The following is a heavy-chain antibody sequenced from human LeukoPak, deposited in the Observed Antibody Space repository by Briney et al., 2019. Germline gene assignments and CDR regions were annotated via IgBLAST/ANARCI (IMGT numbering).Heavy chain of an antibody. CDR1: GGSISSTTYY. V-gene: IGHV4-39*01. J-gene: IGHJ5*02. D-gene: IGHD5-18*01. CDR3: ARHGYSYGWGWFDP. Sequence: SETLSLTCTVSGGSISSTTYYWGWIRRPPGKGLEWIGSIYYSGSTYYNPSLKSRVTISVDTSKNQFSLKLSSVTAADTAVYYCARHGYSYGWGWFDPWGQGTLVTVSS. CDR2: IYYSGST.